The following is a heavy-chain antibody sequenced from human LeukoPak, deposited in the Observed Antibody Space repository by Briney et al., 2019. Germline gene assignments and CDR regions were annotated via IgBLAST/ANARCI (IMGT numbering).Heavy chain of an antibody. D-gene: IGHD3-10*01. CDR1: GGSISSYY. J-gene: IGHJ4*02. CDR2: IYYSGST. Sequence: SETLSLTCTVSGGSISSYYWSWIRQPPGKGLEWIGYIYYSGSTNYNPSLKSRVTISVDTSKNQFSLKLSSVTAADTAVYYCARGGSGSYYRRGYFDYWGQGTLVTVSS. V-gene: IGHV4-59*01. CDR3: ARGGSGSYYRRGYFDY.